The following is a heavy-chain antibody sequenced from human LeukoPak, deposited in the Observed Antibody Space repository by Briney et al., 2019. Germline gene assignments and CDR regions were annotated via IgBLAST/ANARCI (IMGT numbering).Heavy chain of an antibody. Sequence: ASVKVSCKASGYTFTGYYIHWVRQAPGQGLEWMGWINPNSGGTNYAQKFQGRVTMTRDTSISTAYMELSRLRSDDTAVYYCAREGGDGYNYFDYWGQGTLVTVSS. D-gene: IGHD5-24*01. CDR2: INPNSGGT. J-gene: IGHJ4*02. CDR1: GYTFTGYY. V-gene: IGHV1-2*02. CDR3: AREGGDGYNYFDY.